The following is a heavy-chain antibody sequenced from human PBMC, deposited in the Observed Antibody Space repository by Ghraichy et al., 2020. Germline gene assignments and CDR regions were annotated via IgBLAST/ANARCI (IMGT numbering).Heavy chain of an antibody. V-gene: IGHV2-5*02. J-gene: IGHJ5*02. CDR1: GFSLSTSGVG. CDR3: AHSPPDCSSSGCFLSNWFDP. D-gene: IGHD2-15*01. Sequence: SGPTLVKPTQTLTLTCTFSGFSLSTSGVGVGWIRQPPGKALEWLALIYWDDDKRYSPSLKSRLTITNDTSKKQVVLTMTNMDPVDTATYYCAHSPPDCSSSGCFLSNWFDPWGQGTLVTVSS. CDR2: IYWDDDK.